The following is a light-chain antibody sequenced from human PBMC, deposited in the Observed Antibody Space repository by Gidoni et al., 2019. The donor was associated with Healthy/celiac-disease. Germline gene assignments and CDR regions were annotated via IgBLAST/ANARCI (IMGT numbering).Light chain of an antibody. Sequence: SVSGSPGQSITISCTGTSSDVGGYNYVSWYQQHPGKAPKLMIYDVSNRPSGVSNRFSGSKSGNTASLTISGLQAEDEADYYCSSYTSSSTLVFGGGTKLTVL. J-gene: IGLJ2*01. CDR3: SSYTSSSTLV. CDR1: SSDVGGYNY. CDR2: DVS. V-gene: IGLV2-14*04.